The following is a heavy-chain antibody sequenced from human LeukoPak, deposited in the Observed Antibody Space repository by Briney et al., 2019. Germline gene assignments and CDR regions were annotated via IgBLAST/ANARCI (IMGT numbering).Heavy chain of an antibody. J-gene: IGHJ4*02. CDR1: GYTFTSYG. CDR3: ATRNIAAARIDH. Sequence: ASVKVSCKASGYTFTSYGISWVRQAPGQGLEWMGWISAYNGNTNYAQKLQGRVTMTTDTSTTTAYMELRGLRSDDTAVYYCATRNIAAARIDHWGQGTLVTVSS. D-gene: IGHD6-13*01. CDR2: ISAYNGNT. V-gene: IGHV1-18*01.